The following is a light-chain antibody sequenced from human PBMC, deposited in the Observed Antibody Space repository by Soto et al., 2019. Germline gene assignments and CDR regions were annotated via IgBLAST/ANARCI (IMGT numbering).Light chain of an antibody. V-gene: IGKV3-15*01. J-gene: IGKJ2*01. CDR2: GAS. CDR3: QQYDNWPPYT. CDR1: QSIRNN. Sequence: EIVMTQSPATLSVSPGERATLSCRASQSIRNNLIWYQQKSGQAPRLLIYGASTRATGIPARFSGSGSGTEFTLTISSLQSEDFAVYYCQQYDNWPPYTFGQGTKVETK.